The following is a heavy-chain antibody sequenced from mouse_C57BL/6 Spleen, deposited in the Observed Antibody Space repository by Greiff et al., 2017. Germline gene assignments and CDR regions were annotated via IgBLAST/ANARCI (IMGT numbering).Heavy chain of an antibody. Sequence: VQLQQSGAELVRPGASVKLSCKASGYTFTDYYINWVKQRPGQGLEWIARIYPGSGNTYYNEKFKGKATLTAEKSSSTAYMQLSSLTSEDSAVYFCARWDSSGLDYWGQGTTLTVSS. CDR2: IYPGSGNT. J-gene: IGHJ2*01. D-gene: IGHD3-2*02. CDR1: GYTFTDYY. CDR3: ARWDSSGLDY. V-gene: IGHV1-76*01.